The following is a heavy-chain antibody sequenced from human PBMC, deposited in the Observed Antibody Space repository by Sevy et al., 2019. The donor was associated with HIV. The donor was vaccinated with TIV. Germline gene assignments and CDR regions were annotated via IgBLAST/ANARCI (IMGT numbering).Heavy chain of an antibody. J-gene: IGHJ3*02. V-gene: IGHV4-39*01. CDR2: IYSYGET. D-gene: IGHD6-13*01. CDR1: GASIRDSSYY. Sequence: SETLSLTCTVSGASIRDSSYYWAWIRQPPGKGLEWIGNIYSYGETYYNSSLKSRVTISVDTSKNQFSLSLTFVTAADTAIYFCARSREQQLDAFDIWGQGTMVTVSS. CDR3: ARSREQQLDAFDI.